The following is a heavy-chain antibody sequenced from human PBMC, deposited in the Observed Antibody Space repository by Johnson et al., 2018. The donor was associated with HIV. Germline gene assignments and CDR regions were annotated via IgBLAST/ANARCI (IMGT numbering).Heavy chain of an antibody. CDR2: IKQDGSEK. D-gene: IGHD6-19*01. Sequence: VQLVESGGGVVQPGGSLRLSCAASGFTFSSYWMTWVRQAPGKGLEWVANIKQDGSEKYYVDSVKGRFTISRDNAKNSLYLQMNTLRAEDTAVYYCARDAVISSGWYNVDAFDIWGQGTMVTVSS. CDR3: ARDAVISSGWYNVDAFDI. V-gene: IGHV3-7*05. CDR1: GFTFSSYW. J-gene: IGHJ3*02.